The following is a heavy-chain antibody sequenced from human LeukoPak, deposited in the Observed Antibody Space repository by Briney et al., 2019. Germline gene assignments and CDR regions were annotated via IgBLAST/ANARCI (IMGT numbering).Heavy chain of an antibody. CDR3: ARDFWGAYRFDFFDF. D-gene: IGHD3-3*01. CDR2: IKQDGCVT. Sequence: GGSPRHSSAAPVYTPSNNWTSSVPRAPGEGLWWVANIKQDGCVTYYVGSVRGRYTISRVNDQNALYLQMNSLRAEDTAVYYCARDFWGAYRFDFFDFWGQGILVTVSS. CDR1: VYTPSNNW. V-gene: IGHV3-7*01. J-gene: IGHJ4*02.